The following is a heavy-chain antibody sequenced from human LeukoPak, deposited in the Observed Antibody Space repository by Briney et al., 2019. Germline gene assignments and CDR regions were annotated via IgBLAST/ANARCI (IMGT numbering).Heavy chain of an antibody. CDR1: GFTFTGYY. Sequence: ASVKVSCKTSGFTFTGYYVHWVRQAPGQGLEWMGWINLNSGGTTYAQNFQGRVTMTRDTSISTAYMELSRLRSDDTAVYYCARARAAAGYYYYGMDVWGQGTTVTVSS. V-gene: IGHV1-2*02. CDR2: INLNSGGT. D-gene: IGHD6-13*01. CDR3: ARARAAAGYYYYGMDV. J-gene: IGHJ6*02.